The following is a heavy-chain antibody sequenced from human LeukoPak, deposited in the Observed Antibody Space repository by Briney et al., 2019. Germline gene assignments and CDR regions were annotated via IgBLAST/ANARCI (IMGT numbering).Heavy chain of an antibody. J-gene: IGHJ5*02. V-gene: IGHV1-3*01. CDR3: ARGDFWSGYHQNWFDP. CDR1: GYTFTSYA. D-gene: IGHD3-3*01. Sequence: ASVTVSCTTSGYTFTSYAMHWVRQAPGQRLEWMGWINAGNGNTKYSQKFQGRVTMTRDTSTSTVYMKLSSLRSEDTAVYYCARGDFWSGYHQNWFDPWGQGTLVTVSS. CDR2: INAGNGNT.